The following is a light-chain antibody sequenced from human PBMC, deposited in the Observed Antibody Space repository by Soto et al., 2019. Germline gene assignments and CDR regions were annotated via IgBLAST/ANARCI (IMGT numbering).Light chain of an antibody. CDR2: RVT. CDR1: SSDVGPYNF. V-gene: IGLV2-11*01. J-gene: IGLJ2*01. Sequence: QSALIQPRSVSGSPGQSVTISCTGTSSDVGPYNFVSWFQHHPGKAPKPIIFRVTQRPSGVPDRFSGSKSGNTASLTISGRQAEDEADYYCCSFAGRDTYVVFGGGTKLTVL. CDR3: CSFAGRDTYVV.